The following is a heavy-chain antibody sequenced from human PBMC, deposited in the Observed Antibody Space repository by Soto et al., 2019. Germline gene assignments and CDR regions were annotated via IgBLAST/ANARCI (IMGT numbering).Heavy chain of an antibody. D-gene: IGHD5-12*01. J-gene: IGHJ6*04. CDR3: ARDSEGGYSGYDNYYYYGMDV. Sequence: LVKRSCKASGYTFTSDVVSWGRQAPGQGLEWMGWISAYNGNTNYAQKLQGRVTMTTDTSTSTAYMELRSLRSDDTAVYYCARDSEGGYSGYDNYYYYGMDVWGKGSTVTVSS. CDR1: GYTFTSDV. CDR2: ISAYNGNT. V-gene: IGHV1-18*01.